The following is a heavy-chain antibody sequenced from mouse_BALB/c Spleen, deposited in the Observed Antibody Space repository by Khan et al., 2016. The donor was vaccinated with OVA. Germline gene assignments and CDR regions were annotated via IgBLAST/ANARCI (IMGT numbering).Heavy chain of an antibody. CDR2: IIYTGYT. V-gene: IGHV3-8*02. CDR3: ARSTYRYAFVY. D-gene: IGHD2-14*01. CDR1: GDSITTGY. Sequence: EVQLQESGPSLVKPSQTLSLTCSVTGDSITTGYWNWIRKFPGNKLEYMGYIIYTGYTYYNPSLKSRISITRHTSNHQYYLPLNSVTDEDTATYYCARSTYRYAFVYWGQGTLVTGSA. J-gene: IGHJ3*01.